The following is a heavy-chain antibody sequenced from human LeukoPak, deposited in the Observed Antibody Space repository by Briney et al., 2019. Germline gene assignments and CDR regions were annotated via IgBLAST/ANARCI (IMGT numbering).Heavy chain of an antibody. J-gene: IGHJ4*02. CDR3: ATHMVRGVIQRLLAFDY. CDR2: ISGSGGST. V-gene: IGHV3-23*01. D-gene: IGHD3-10*01. Sequence: GGSPRLSCAASGFTFSSYAMSWVRQAPGKGLEWVSAISGSGGSTYYADSVKGRFTISRDNSKNTLYLQMNSLRAEDTAVYYCATHMVRGVIQRLLAFDYWGQGTLVTVSS. CDR1: GFTFSSYA.